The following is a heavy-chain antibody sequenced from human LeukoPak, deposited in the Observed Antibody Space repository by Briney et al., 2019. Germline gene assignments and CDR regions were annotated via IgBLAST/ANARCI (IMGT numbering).Heavy chain of an antibody. CDR1: GFTLSSYA. CDR3: AKAPVTTCRGAFCYPFDY. J-gene: IGHJ4*02. Sequence: GGSRRLSCAASGFTLSSYAMSWVRQAPGKGLEWVSAISDTGNTYHADSVKGRFTISRDSSKNTLFLQMNRLRPEDAAVYYCAKAPVTTCRGAFCYPFDYWGLGTLVTVSS. V-gene: IGHV3-23*01. CDR2: ISDTGNT. D-gene: IGHD2-15*01.